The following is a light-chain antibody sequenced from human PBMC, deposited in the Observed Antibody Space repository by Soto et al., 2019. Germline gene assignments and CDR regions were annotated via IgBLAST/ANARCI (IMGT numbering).Light chain of an antibody. CDR3: NSYTSTITLGV. Sequence: QSVLTQPASVSGSPGHSITISCTRTSSDIGGYNYVSWFQQHPGKVPKLIIYEVSNRPSGVSHRFSGSKSGTTATLTISGLQAEDEADYYCNSYTSTITLGVFGTGTKVTVL. J-gene: IGLJ1*01. CDR1: SSDIGGYNY. V-gene: IGLV2-14*01. CDR2: EVS.